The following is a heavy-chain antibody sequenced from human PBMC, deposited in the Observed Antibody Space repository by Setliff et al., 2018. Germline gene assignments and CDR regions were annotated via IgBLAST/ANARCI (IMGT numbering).Heavy chain of an antibody. D-gene: IGHD3-10*01. CDR3: ARVGSLAPLYYGNY. V-gene: IGHV1-69*05. CDR1: GDSFSNYA. CDR2: IIPMFGTP. J-gene: IGHJ4*02. Sequence: SVKVSCKASGDSFSNYAISWVRQAPGQGLEWMGGIIPMFGTPAYTQKFQGRVTMTRDTSISTAYMELSRLRSDDTAVYYCARVGSLAPLYYGNYWGQGTLVTVSS.